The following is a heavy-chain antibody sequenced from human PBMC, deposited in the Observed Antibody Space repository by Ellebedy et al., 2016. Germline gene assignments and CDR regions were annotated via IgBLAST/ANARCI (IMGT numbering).Heavy chain of an antibody. V-gene: IGHV1-18*01. CDR2: ISTDNGNT. Sequence: ASVKVSCXASGYIFISYNLNWVRQAPGQGLEWMGWISTDNGNTKYAQKIQGRVTMTTDTSTSTAYMELRSLRSDDTAVYYCARENLCSSTSCGDFDYWGQGTLVNVSS. D-gene: IGHD2-2*01. J-gene: IGHJ4*02. CDR1: GYIFISYN. CDR3: ARENLCSSTSCGDFDY.